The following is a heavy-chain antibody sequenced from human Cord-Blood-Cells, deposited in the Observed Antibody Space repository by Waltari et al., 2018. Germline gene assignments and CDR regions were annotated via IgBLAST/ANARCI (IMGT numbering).Heavy chain of an antibody. Sequence: QLQLQESGPGLVKPSETLSLTCTVSAGSISSSSYYWGWIRQPPGKGLEWIGSIFYSGSTYYTPSLKSRVTISVDTSKTQFSLKLSSVTGADTAVYYCARQRVGWCDPWGQGTLVTVSS. CDR2: IFYSGST. D-gene: IGHD3-10*01. CDR1: AGSISSSSYY. J-gene: IGHJ5*02. V-gene: IGHV4-39*01. CDR3: ARQRVGWCDP.